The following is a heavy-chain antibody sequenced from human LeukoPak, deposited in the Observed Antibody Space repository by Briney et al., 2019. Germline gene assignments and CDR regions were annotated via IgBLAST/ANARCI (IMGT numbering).Heavy chain of an antibody. D-gene: IGHD3-10*01. Sequence: PGGSLRLSCAASGFTFSIYAMSWVRQAPGKGLEWVSSISGSPDSTYYADSVKGRFTISRDNSKNTLYLQMNSLRAEDTAVYYCARDGSYGSGSPDNWGQGTLVTVSS. V-gene: IGHV3-23*01. CDR3: ARDGSYGSGSPDN. CDR2: ISGSPDST. CDR1: GFTFSIYA. J-gene: IGHJ4*02.